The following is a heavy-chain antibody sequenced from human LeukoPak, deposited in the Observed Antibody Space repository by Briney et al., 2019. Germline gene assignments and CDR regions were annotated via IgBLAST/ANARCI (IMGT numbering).Heavy chain of an antibody. CDR2: INPNSGGT. CDR1: GYTFTGYY. V-gene: IGHV1-2*02. CDR3: ARERFRQGPLGSDY. J-gene: IGHJ4*02. Sequence: ASVKVSCKASGYTFTGYYMHWVRQAPGQGLEWMGWINPNSGGTNYAQKFQGRVTMTRDTSISTAYMELSRLRSDDTAVYYCARERFRQGPLGSDYWGQGTLVTVSS.